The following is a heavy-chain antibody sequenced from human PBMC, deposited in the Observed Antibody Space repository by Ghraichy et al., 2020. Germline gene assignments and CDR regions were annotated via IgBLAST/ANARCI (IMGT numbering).Heavy chain of an antibody. CDR2: LNSDESHI. J-gene: IGHJ4*02. V-gene: IGHV3-74*01. D-gene: IGHD6-19*01. Sequence: GESLNISCAASGFTFSDYWMHWVRQAPGKGLVWVSRLNSDESHITYADFVEGRFTVSRDNARNTLYLQMSSLRAEDTAVYYCVRGASDWKGVDFWGQGTLVTVSS. CDR1: GFTFSDYW. CDR3: VRGASDWKGVDF.